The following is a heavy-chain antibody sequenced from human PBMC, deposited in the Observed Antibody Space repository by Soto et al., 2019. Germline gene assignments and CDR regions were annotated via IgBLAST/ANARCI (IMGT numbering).Heavy chain of an antibody. CDR2: MTVSGVRT. CDR3: ARAPDTELLGPGDY. CDR1: GFTISSYA. Sequence: PGGSLRLSCAASGFTISSYAMSWVRQAPGKGLEWVSLMTVSGVRTYYADTVKGRFIISRDNSKSTLYLEMNSLRAEDTAVYYCARAPDTELLGPGDYWGPGTLVTVSS. J-gene: IGHJ4*02. D-gene: IGHD5-18*01. V-gene: IGHV3-23*01.